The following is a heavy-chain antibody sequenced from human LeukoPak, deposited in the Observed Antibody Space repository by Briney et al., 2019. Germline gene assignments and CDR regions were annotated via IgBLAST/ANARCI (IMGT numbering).Heavy chain of an antibody. CDR1: GGSFSGYY. V-gene: IGHV4-34*01. CDR2: INHSGST. CDR3: ARESNINNWFDP. J-gene: IGHJ5*02. Sequence: SETLSLTCAVCGGSFSGYYWSWIRQPPGKGLEWIGEINHSGSTNYNPSLKSRVTMSIDRSNNQFSLKLSSVTAADTAVYYCARESNINNWFDPWGQGTLVTVSS. D-gene: IGHD2/OR15-2a*01.